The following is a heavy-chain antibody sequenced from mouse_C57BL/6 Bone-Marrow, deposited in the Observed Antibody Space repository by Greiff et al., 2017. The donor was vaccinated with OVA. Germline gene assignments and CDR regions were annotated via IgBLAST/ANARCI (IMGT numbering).Heavy chain of an antibody. Sequence: QVHVKQPGAELVKPGASVKLSCKASGYTFTSYWMQWVKQRPGQGLEWIGEIDPSDSYTNYNQKFKGKATLTVDTSSSTAYMQLSSLTSEDSAVYYCARWYEYFDYWGQGTTLTVSS. J-gene: IGHJ2*01. V-gene: IGHV1-50*01. CDR1: GYTFTSYW. CDR2: IDPSDSYT. D-gene: IGHD2-14*01. CDR3: ARWYEYFDY.